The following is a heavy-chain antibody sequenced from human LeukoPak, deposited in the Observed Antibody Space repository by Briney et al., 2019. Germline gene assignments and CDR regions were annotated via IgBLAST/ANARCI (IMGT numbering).Heavy chain of an antibody. CDR2: ISGSGGST. Sequence: GGSLRLSCAASGFTFSSYAMSWVRQAPGKGLGWVSAISGSGGSTYYADSVKGRFAISRDNSKNTLYLQMNSLRAEDTAVYYCAKDVSYSSGWYYFDYWGQGTLVTVSS. CDR3: AKDVSYSSGWYYFDY. D-gene: IGHD6-19*01. CDR1: GFTFSSYA. V-gene: IGHV3-23*01. J-gene: IGHJ4*02.